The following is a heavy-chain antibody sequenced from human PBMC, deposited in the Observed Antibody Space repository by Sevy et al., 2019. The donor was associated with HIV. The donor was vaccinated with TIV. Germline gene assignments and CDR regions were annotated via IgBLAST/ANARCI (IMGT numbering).Heavy chain of an antibody. Sequence: ASVKVSCKVSGYTLSQLSMHWVRQAPGKGLEWVGTFDPEDGRTIYAQKFQGRVTMTEDTSTDTAYMELNSLNSEDTAVYYCATTKDYYASSGYPFDYWGQGTQVTVSS. CDR3: ATTKDYYASSGYPFDY. J-gene: IGHJ4*02. CDR1: GYTLSQLS. D-gene: IGHD3-22*01. CDR2: FDPEDGRT. V-gene: IGHV1-24*01.